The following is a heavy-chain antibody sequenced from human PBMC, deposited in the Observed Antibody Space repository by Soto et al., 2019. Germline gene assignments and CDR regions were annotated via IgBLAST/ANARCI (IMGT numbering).Heavy chain of an antibody. CDR1: GYTFTTYG. D-gene: IGHD2-2*01. CDR3: AREGAMPYYYYGMDV. CDR2: ISGYNGNT. Sequence: QVQLVQSGAEVKKPGASVKVSCKSSGYTFTTYGISWVRQAPGQGLEWMGWISGYNGNTKYAQKFQGRVTMTTDTSTSTAYMDLRSLRSDDTAVYYCAREGAMPYYYYGMDVWGQGTTVTVYS. V-gene: IGHV1-18*01. J-gene: IGHJ6*02.